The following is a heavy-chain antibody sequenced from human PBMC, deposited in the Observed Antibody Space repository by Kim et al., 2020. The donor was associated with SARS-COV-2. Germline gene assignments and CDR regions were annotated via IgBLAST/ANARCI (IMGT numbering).Heavy chain of an antibody. CDR1: GGSISSYY. CDR3: ARAIPAAIGAYYFDY. D-gene: IGHD2-2*01. Sequence: SETLSLTCTVSGGSISSYYWSWIRQPPGKGLEWIGYIYYSGSTNYNPSLKSRVTISVDTSKNQFSLKLSSVTAADTAVYYCARAIPAAIGAYYFDYWGQGTLVTVSS. V-gene: IGHV4-59*08. J-gene: IGHJ4*02. CDR2: IYYSGST.